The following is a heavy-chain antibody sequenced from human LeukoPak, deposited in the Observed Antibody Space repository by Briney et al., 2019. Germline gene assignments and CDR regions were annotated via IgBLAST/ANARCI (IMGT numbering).Heavy chain of an antibody. CDR1: GFTFSSYW. CDR3: ATVGVETASPGDYYMHV. Sequence: GGSLRLSCAASGFTFSSYWMSWVRQAPGKGLEWVANIKQDGSEKYYVDSVKGRFTISRDNAKNSLYLQMNSLRAEDTAVYYCATVGVETASPGDYYMHVWGKGTTVTIPS. D-gene: IGHD5-18*01. J-gene: IGHJ6*03. CDR2: IKQDGSEK. V-gene: IGHV3-7*01.